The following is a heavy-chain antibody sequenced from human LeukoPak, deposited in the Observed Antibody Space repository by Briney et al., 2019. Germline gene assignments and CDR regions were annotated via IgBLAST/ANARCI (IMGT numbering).Heavy chain of an antibody. D-gene: IGHD2-2*01. V-gene: IGHV3-7*01. J-gene: IGHJ1*01. CDR2: IKQDGSEK. CDR1: GFTFSSYW. CDR3: ARDFLGYCSSTSCYAGYFQH. Sequence: GGSLRPSCAASGFTFSSYWMSWVRQAPGKGLEWVANIKQDGSEKYYVDSVKGRFTISRDNAKNSLYLQMNSLRAEDTAVYYCARDFLGYCSSTSCYAGYFQHWGQGTLVTVSS.